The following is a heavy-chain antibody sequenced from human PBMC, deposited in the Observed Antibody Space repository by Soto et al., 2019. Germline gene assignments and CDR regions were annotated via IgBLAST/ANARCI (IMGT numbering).Heavy chain of an antibody. CDR1: GGTFSSYT. J-gene: IGHJ2*01. CDR3: ARDHYCTNGVCYPGWDIPYWYFYL. D-gene: IGHD2-8*01. V-gene: IGHV1-69*08. CDR2: IIPILGIA. Sequence: QVQLVQSGAEVKKPGSSVKVSCKASGGTFSSYTISWVRQAPGQGLEWMGRIIPILGIANYAQKFQGRVTITADKSTSTAYMELSSLRSEDTAVYYCARDHYCTNGVCYPGWDIPYWYFYLWGRGTLVTVSS.